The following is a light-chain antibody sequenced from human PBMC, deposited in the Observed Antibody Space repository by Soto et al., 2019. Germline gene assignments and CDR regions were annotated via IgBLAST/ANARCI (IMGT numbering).Light chain of an antibody. V-gene: IGKV1-9*01. CDR2: AAS. Sequence: DIQMTQSPSILSASVGDRVTITCRASQGISSYLAWYQQKPGKAPKLLIYAASTLQSGVPSRFSGSGSGTDFTLTISSLQPEDFATYSCQQLNSYPWTFGQGTKVDNK. J-gene: IGKJ1*01. CDR3: QQLNSYPWT. CDR1: QGISSY.